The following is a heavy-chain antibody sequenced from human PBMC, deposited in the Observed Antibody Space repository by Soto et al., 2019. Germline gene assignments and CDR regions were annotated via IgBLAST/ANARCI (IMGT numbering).Heavy chain of an antibody. Sequence: GGSLRLSCAASGFTFSSYAMHWVRQAPGKGLEWVAVISYDGSNKYYADSVKGRFTISRDNSKNTLYLQMNSLRAEDTAVYYCARGGDIVVVPAASYYYYYMDVWGKGTTVTVSS. CDR3: ARGGDIVVVPAASYYYYYMDV. CDR2: ISYDGSNK. CDR1: GFTFSSYA. D-gene: IGHD2-2*01. J-gene: IGHJ6*03. V-gene: IGHV3-30*04.